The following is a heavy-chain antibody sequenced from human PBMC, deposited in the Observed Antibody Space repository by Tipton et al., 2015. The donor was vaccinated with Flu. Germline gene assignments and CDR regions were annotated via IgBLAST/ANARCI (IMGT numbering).Heavy chain of an antibody. CDR1: GYTLTDYS. Sequence: QLVQSGAEVKKPGASVKLSCKASGYTLTDYSISWVRQAPGQGLEWMGWISGYHGNTQYAEKFQGRVTMTRDTLTSAAYLEMRSLRSDDPAVYYCARDPRPYSPPYSSYGVDVWGQGTTVTVSS. CDR2: ISGYHGNT. J-gene: IGHJ6*02. CDR3: ARDPRPYSPPYSSYGVDV. V-gene: IGHV1-18*01. D-gene: IGHD4-11*01.